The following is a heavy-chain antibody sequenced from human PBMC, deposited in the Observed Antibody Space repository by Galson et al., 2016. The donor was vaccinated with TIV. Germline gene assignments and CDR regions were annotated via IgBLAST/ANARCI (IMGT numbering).Heavy chain of an antibody. Sequence: LRLSCAASAFSVNGNYMSWVRQAPGKGLEWVSITSSGGSTNYADSVKGRFTIGKDDSKNILYLQMSNLRVEDTAVYFCARDRRHCGNECFLYYYYGMDVWVQGTTVTVSS. CDR1: AFSVNGNY. D-gene: IGHD2-21*01. CDR3: ARDRRHCGNECFLYYYYGMDV. CDR2: TSSGGST. V-gene: IGHV3-66*02. J-gene: IGHJ6*02.